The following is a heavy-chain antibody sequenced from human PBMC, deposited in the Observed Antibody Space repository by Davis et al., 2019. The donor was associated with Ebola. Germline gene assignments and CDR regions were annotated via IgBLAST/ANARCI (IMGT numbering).Heavy chain of an antibody. CDR1: GYSFTSYA. CDR3: ARGGSLLWFGEFQYGMDV. CDR2: INAGNGNT. D-gene: IGHD3-10*01. V-gene: IGHV1-3*01. Sequence: ASVKVSCKASGYSFTSYAMHWVRQAPGQRLEWMGWINAGNGNTKYSQKFQGRVTITRDTSASTAYMELSSLRSEDTAVYYCARGGSLLWFGEFQYGMDVWGQGTTVTVSS. J-gene: IGHJ6*02.